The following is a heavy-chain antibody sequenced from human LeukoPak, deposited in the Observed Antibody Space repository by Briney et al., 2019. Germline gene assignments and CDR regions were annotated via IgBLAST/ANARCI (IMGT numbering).Heavy chain of an antibody. Sequence: SQTLSLTCAISGDSVSSYIASWNSIRQSPSRGLEWLGRTYYMSKWYSEYAGSVRGRITIDADTSKNTFSLQLHSVTPEDMAVYYCARDAGNHILPAFDIWGQGTMVTVSS. CDR2: TYYMSKWYS. J-gene: IGHJ3*02. CDR1: GDSVSSYIAS. D-gene: IGHD1-26*01. V-gene: IGHV6-1*01. CDR3: ARDAGNHILPAFDI.